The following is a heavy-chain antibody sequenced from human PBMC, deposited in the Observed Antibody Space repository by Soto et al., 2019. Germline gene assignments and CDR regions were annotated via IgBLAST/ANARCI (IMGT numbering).Heavy chain of an antibody. D-gene: IGHD6-13*01. CDR1: GFTFSSYA. CDR3: ARDSSSWHYYYYGMDV. V-gene: IGHV3-23*01. J-gene: IGHJ6*02. Sequence: GGSLRLSCAASGFTFSSYAMSWVRQAPGKGLEWVSAISGSGGSTYYADSVKGRFTISRDNSKNTLYLQMNSLRAEDMAVYYCARDSSSWHYYYYGMDVWGQGTTVTVSS. CDR2: ISGSGGST.